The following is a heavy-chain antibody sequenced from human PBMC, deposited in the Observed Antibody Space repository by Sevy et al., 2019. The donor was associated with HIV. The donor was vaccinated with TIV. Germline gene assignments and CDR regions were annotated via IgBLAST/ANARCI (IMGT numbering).Heavy chain of an antibody. V-gene: IGHV3-11*01. CDR3: ARAEEDADYTSYCFYGMDV. J-gene: IGHJ6*02. D-gene: IGHD4-17*01. Sequence: GGSLRLSCAASGFIFSNYYMSWIRQAPGKGLEWVSYISTSGTTILYADSVKGRFTISRDNAKNSLYLQMNILRAEDTAVYFCARAEEDADYTSYCFYGMDVWGQGTTVTVS. CDR1: GFIFSNYY. CDR2: ISTSGTTI.